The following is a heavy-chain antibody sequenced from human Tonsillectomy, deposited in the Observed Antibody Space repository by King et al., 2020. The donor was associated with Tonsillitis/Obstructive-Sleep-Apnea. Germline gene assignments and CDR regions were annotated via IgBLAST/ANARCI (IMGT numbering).Heavy chain of an antibody. CDR2: SSWNSGSI. V-gene: IGHV3-9*01. CDR3: AKVLIIAESGTPADALDI. Sequence: VQLVEPGGGLVQPGRSLRPSCAASGITFDNYAMYWVRHAPGKGLEGGSGSSWNSGSIVYADSVKGRFTISRDNAKNSLYLQMNSLRAEDTALYYCAKVLIIAESGTPADALDIWGQGTMVTVSS. J-gene: IGHJ3*02. D-gene: IGHD6-13*01. CDR1: GITFDNYA.